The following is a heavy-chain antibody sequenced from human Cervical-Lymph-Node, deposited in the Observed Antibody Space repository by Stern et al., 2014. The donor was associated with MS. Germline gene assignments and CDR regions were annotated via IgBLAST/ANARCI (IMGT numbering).Heavy chain of an antibody. CDR3: AGYSSGWYLDY. J-gene: IGHJ4*02. V-gene: IGHV4-39*01. Sequence: QVQLQESGPGLVKPSETLSLTCTVSGGSISSSSYYWGWIRQPPGKGLEWIGSIYYSGSTYYNPSLKRRVTISVDTSKNQFSLKLSSVTAADTAVYYCAGYSSGWYLDYWGQGTLVTVSS. CDR2: IYYSGST. D-gene: IGHD6-19*01. CDR1: GGSISSSSYY.